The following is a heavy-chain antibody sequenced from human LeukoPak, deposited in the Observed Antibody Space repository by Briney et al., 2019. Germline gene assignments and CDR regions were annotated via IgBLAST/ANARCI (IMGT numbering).Heavy chain of an antibody. D-gene: IGHD2-15*01. V-gene: IGHV4-59*12. J-gene: IGHJ4*02. CDR1: GGSISSYY. Sequence: SETLSLTCTVSGGSISSYYWSWIRQPPGMGLEWIGYIYHSGSTYYNPSLKSRVTISVDRSKNQFSLKLSSVTAADTAVYYCARAILSTYDYWGQGTLVTVSS. CDR2: IYHSGST. CDR3: ARAILSTYDY.